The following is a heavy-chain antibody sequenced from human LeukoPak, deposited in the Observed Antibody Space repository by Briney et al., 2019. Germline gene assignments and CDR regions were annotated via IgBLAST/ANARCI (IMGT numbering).Heavy chain of an antibody. V-gene: IGHV5-51*01. J-gene: IGHJ4*02. CDR3: ARRGYSYSDFDF. CDR2: IYLGDSDT. D-gene: IGHD5-18*01. Sequence: GESLKISCKGSGYSFTTYWIGWVRQMPGKGLDWMGIIYLGDSDTRYSPSFRGQVTISADKSINTAYLQWSGLKASDTAMYYCARRGYSYSDFDFWGQGTLVTVSS. CDR1: GYSFTTYW.